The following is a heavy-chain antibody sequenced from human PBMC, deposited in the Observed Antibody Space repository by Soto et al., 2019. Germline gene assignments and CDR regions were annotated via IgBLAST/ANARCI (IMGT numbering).Heavy chain of an antibody. V-gene: IGHV1-18*01. CDR2: ISAYNGNT. CDR3: ARGSGYYFAYYYYYGMDV. CDR1: GYTFTSYG. J-gene: IGHJ6*02. Sequence: ASVKVSCKASGYTFTSYGISWVRQAPGQGLEWMGWISAYNGNTNYAQKLQGRVTMTTDTSTSTAYMELRSLRSDDTAVYYCARGSGYYFAYYYYYGMDVWGQGTTVTVSS. D-gene: IGHD3-22*01.